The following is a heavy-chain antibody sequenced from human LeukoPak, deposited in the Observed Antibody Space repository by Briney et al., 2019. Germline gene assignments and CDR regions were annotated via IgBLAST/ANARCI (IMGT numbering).Heavy chain of an antibody. D-gene: IGHD6-13*01. CDR3: ARPGQLAAAGYDAFDI. Sequence: ASVKVSCKVSGYTLTELSMHWVRQAPGKGLEWMGGFDPEDGETIYAQKFQGRVTMTEDTSTDTAYMELSSLRSEDTAVYYCARPGQLAAAGYDAFDIWGQGTMVTVSS. CDR1: GYTLTELS. V-gene: IGHV1-24*01. CDR2: FDPEDGET. J-gene: IGHJ3*02.